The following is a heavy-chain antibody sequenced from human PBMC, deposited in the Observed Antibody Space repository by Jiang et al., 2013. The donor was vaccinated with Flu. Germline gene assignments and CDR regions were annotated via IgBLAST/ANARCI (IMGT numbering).Heavy chain of an antibody. D-gene: IGHD3-3*01. Sequence: LLKPSETLSLSCIVSGGSVSNSGYYWGWIRQPPGKGLEWIGNIYHSGSTYYNPSLKSRVTISIDTSKNQFSLRLNSVTAADTAVYFCARHGYFITPARWSGYDYWGQGTLVTVSS. V-gene: IGHV4-39*01. CDR1: GGSVSNSGYY. CDR3: ARHGYFITPARWSGYDY. J-gene: IGHJ4*02. CDR2: IYHSGST.